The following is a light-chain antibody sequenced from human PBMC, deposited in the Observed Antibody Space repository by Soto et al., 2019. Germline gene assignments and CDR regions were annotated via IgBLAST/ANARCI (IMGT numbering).Light chain of an antibody. CDR3: AQRVWPST. J-gene: IGKJ1*01. V-gene: IGKV3-11*01. Sequence: EIVLTQSPATLSLSPGERATLSCRASQSVSSQLAWYQHKPGQAPRLLIYDASNRATGIPDRFSGSGSGTDFTLTISSLEPEDFPVYYCAQRVWPSTVGQGTNVDIQ. CDR1: QSVSSQ. CDR2: DAS.